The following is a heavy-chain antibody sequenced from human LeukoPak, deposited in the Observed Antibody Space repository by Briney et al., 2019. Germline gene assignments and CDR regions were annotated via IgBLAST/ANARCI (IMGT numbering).Heavy chain of an antibody. Sequence: PSETLSLTCTVSGGSISSSSYYWGWIRQPPGKGLEWNGCIYYSGSTYCNPSLKSRVTISVDTSKNQFSLKLSSVTAADTAVYYCARQTRRLVGCFDYWGQGTLVTVSS. CDR1: GGSISSSSYY. CDR2: IYYSGST. CDR3: ARQTRRLVGCFDY. J-gene: IGHJ4*02. V-gene: IGHV4-39*01. D-gene: IGHD6-19*01.